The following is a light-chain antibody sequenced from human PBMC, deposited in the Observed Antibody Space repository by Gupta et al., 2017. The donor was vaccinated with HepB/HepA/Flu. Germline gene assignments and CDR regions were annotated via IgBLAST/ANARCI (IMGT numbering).Light chain of an antibody. CDR3: NSRDSSCNHVV. J-gene: IGLJ2*01. V-gene: IGLV3-19*01. CDR1: SLRRYY. CDR2: AKN. Sequence: SSELTQDPAVSVALGQTVRITCQGDSLRRYYASWFQQKPGQAPVLVIYAKNNRPSGIPDRFSGSRSGNTASLTITGAQAEDEADYYCNSRDSSCNHVVFGGGTKVAVL.